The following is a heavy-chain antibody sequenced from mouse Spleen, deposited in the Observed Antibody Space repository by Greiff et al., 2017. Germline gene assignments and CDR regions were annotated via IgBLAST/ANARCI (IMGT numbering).Heavy chain of an antibody. V-gene: IGHV14-1*01. J-gene: IGHJ1*03. CDR2: IDPEDGDT. CDR1: GFNIKDYY. CDR3: TTYYYGSPWYFDV. D-gene: IGHD1-1*01. Sequence: VQLQQSGAELVRPGASVKLSCTASGFNIKDYYMHWVKQRPEQGLEWIGRIDPEDGDTEYAPKFQGKATMTADTSSNTAYLQLSSLTSEDTAVYYCTTYYYGSPWYFDVWGTGTTVTVSS.